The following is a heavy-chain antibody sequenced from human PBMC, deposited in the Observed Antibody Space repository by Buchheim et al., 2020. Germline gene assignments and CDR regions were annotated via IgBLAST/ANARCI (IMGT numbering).Heavy chain of an antibody. CDR2: VYYGRTT. V-gene: IGHV4-39*01. CDR3: ARHDFYYSSGLFDY. Sequence: LQLQESGPGLMKPSETLSLTCTVSGFSIYGSNYYWGWIRQPPGKGLEWIGSVYYGRTTYYNPSLKSRVTISADTSNNQFSLKLNSVTAADTAVYYCARHDFYYSSGLFDYWGRGTL. D-gene: IGHD3-22*01. CDR1: GFSIYGSNYY. J-gene: IGHJ4*02.